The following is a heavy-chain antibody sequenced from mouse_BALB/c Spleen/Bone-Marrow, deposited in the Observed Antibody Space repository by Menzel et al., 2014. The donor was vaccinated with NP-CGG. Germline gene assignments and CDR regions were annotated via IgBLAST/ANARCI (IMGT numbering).Heavy chain of an antibody. CDR2: ISSGGSST. CDR1: GFTFSSYG. J-gene: IGHJ2*01. CDR3: TRRPLQANSYFDC. Sequence: VESGGDLVKPGGSLKLSCVASGFTFSSYGMSWVRQTPDKRLEWVATISSGGSSTYYPASVKGRFTISRDNAKSTLYLQMSSLNSEDTAMYYCTRRPLQANSYFDCWGQGTTLTVSS. V-gene: IGHV5-6*02. D-gene: IGHD3-2*02.